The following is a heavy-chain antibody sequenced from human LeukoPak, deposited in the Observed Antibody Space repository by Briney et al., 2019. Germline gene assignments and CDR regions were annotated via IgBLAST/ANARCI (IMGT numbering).Heavy chain of an antibody. V-gene: IGHV4-39*07. CDR1: GGSISSSSYY. J-gene: IGHJ3*02. CDR2: IYYSGST. D-gene: IGHD4-23*01. Sequence: SETLSLTYTVSGGSISSSSYYWGWIRQPPGKGLEWIGSIYYSGSTNYNPSLKSRVTISVDTSKNQFSLKLSSVTAADTAVYYCARFPVVTPSINAFDIWGQGTMVTVSS. CDR3: ARFPVVTPSINAFDI.